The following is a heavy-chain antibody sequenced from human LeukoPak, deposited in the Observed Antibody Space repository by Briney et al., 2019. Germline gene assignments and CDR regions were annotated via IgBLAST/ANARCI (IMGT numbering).Heavy chain of an antibody. Sequence: SETLSLTCTVSGGSISSYYWSWIRQPPGKGLEWIGYIYYSGSTNYNPSLKSRVTISVDTSKNQFSLKLSSVTAADTAVYYCTRGLYCSSTSCYVNYYYYYYMDVRGKGTTVTVSS. CDR2: IYYSGST. D-gene: IGHD2-2*01. V-gene: IGHV4-59*01. CDR1: GGSISSYY. J-gene: IGHJ6*03. CDR3: TRGLYCSSTSCYVNYYYYYYMDV.